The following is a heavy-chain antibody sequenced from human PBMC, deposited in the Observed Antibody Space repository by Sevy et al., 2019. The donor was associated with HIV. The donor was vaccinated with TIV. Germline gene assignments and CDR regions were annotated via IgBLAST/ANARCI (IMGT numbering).Heavy chain of an antibody. CDR1: GFTFSSYS. CDR2: ISSSSSTI. D-gene: IGHD4-17*01. CDR3: ARGSTTVVTPGSFDI. V-gene: IGHV3-48*02. Sequence: GGSLRLSCAASGFTFSSYSMNWVRQAPGKGLEWVSYISSSSSTIYYADSVKDRFTISRDNAKNSLYLQMNSLRDEDTAVYYCARGSTTVVTPGSFDIWGQGTMVTVSS. J-gene: IGHJ3*02.